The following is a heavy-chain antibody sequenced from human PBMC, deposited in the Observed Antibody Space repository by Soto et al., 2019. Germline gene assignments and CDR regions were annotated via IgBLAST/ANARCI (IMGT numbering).Heavy chain of an antibody. CDR3: ARQFYDSSGYYSAS. J-gene: IGHJ4*02. CDR2: IYSLGNT. CDR1: GGSISSSSYY. Sequence: QMQLQESGPGLVKPSETLSLTCTVSGGSISSSSYYWGWIRQPPGQGLEWLGTIYSLGNTYYNPSLERRVTISVDTSNRQLFLKLSSVTAPDTAVYYCARQFYDSSGYYSASWGQGTLVTVSS. D-gene: IGHD3-22*01. V-gene: IGHV4-39*01.